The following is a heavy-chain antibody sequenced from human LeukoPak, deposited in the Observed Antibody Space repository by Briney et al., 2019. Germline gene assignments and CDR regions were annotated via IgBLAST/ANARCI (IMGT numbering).Heavy chain of an antibody. J-gene: IGHJ4*02. Sequence: SGPTLVNPTQTLTLTCTFSGFSLSTSGMCVSWIRQPPGKALEWLARIDWDDDKYYSTSLKTRLTISKDTSKNQVVLTMTNMDPADTATYYCAGGTAMVSVSFDYWGQGTLVTVSS. D-gene: IGHD5-18*01. CDR2: IDWDDDK. CDR3: AGGTAMVSVSFDY. CDR1: GFSLSTSGMC. V-gene: IGHV2-70*11.